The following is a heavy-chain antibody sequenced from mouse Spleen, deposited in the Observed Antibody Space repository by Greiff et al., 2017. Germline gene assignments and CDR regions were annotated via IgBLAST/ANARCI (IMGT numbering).Heavy chain of an antibody. CDR2: ISILAYSV. CDR1: GFTFSDYG. V-gene: IGHV5-15*01. Sequence: EVQLVESGGGVVKSGGSLKLSCAASGFTFSDYGMAWVRQAPGKGPEWVAFISILAYSVYYVDTVTGRFTISRENAKNTLYLEMSSLRSEDTAMYYCTRLHDYEEWADYWGQGTSVTVSS. J-gene: IGHJ4*01. D-gene: IGHD2-4*01. CDR3: TRLHDYEEWADY.